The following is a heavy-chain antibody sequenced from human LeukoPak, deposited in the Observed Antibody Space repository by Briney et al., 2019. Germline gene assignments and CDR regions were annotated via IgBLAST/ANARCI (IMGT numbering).Heavy chain of an antibody. J-gene: IGHJ4*02. CDR1: GGSISSYY. V-gene: IGHV4-59*12. Sequence: SETLSLTCTVSGGSISSYYWSWIRQPPGKGLEWIGNIYYSGSTNYNPSLKSRVTISVDTSKNQFSLKLSSVTAADTAVYYCARVSYYDSSGYPYYFDYWGQGTLVTVSS. CDR3: ARVSYYDSSGYPYYFDY. D-gene: IGHD3-22*01. CDR2: IYYSGST.